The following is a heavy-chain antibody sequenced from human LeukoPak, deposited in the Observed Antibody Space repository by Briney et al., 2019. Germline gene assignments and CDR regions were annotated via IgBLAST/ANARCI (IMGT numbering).Heavy chain of an antibody. D-gene: IGHD3-16*01. CDR1: GFTFSTYA. V-gene: IGHV3-21*01. CDR2: FGTRSTSI. CDR3: ARENDQGFDY. Sequence: PGGSLRLSCAASGFTFSTYAMNWVRQAPGKGLEWVSSFGTRSTSIYYAHSVTGRFIMSRDNAKNSLYLQMNSLRAEDTAVYYCARENDQGFDYWGQGTLVTVSS. J-gene: IGHJ4*02.